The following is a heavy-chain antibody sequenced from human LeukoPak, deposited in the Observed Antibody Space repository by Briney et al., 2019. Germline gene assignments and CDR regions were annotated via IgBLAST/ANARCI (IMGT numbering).Heavy chain of an antibody. CDR2: IYYSGST. D-gene: IGHD2-15*01. Sequence: PSETLSLTCAVYGGSFSGYYWSWIRQPPGKGLEWIGSIYYSGSTYYNPSLKSRVTISVDTSKNQFSLKLSSVTAADTAVYYCVGSGGSCYGYWGQGTLVTVSS. J-gene: IGHJ4*02. CDR1: GGSFSGYY. V-gene: IGHV4-34*01. CDR3: VGSGGSCYGY.